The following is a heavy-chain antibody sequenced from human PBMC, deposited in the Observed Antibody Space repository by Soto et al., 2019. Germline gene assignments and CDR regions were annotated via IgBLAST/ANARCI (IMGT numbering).Heavy chain of an antibody. Sequence: GASVKVSCKASGGTFSSYAISWVRQAPGQGLEWMGGIIPIFGTANYAQKFQGRVTITADESTSTAYMELSSLRSEDTAVYYCAGPPELTRIYYYYGMDVGGQGTTVTVSS. J-gene: IGHJ6*02. CDR1: GGTFSSYA. V-gene: IGHV1-69*13. CDR2: IIPIFGTA. D-gene: IGHD1-7*01. CDR3: AGPPELTRIYYYYGMDV.